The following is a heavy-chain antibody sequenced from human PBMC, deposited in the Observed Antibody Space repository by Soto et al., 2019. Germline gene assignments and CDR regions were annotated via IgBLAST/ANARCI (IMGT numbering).Heavy chain of an antibody. CDR2: IIPIFGTA. V-gene: IGHV1-69*13. CDR1: GYTFSSYA. Sequence: SVKVSCKASGYTFSSYAISWVRQAPGQGLEWMGGIIPIFGTANYAQKFQGRVTITADESTSTAYMELSSLKASDTAMYSCAKPSSGARGYFDYWGQGTLVTVSS. J-gene: IGHJ4*02. D-gene: IGHD2-15*01. CDR3: AKPSSGARGYFDY.